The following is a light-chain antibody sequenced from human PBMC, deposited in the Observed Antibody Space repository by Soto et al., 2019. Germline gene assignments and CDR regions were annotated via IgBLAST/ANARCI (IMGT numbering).Light chain of an antibody. J-gene: IGKJ2*01. Sequence: DIQMTQSPSSLSASVGDRVTITCRASQGVGKYLAWFQQRPGQAPKSLIYATSTLQTGGPSRFSGSGSVTDFTLTISSLQPEDVATYYCLQYNSYPPTFGQGTKLEIK. CDR1: QGVGKY. CDR3: LQYNSYPPT. CDR2: ATS. V-gene: IGKV1-16*01.